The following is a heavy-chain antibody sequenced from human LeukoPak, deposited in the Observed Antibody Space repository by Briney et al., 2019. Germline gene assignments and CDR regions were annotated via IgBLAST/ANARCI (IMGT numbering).Heavy chain of an antibody. CDR2: IIPILGIA. J-gene: IGHJ3*02. CDR3: AREDCSGGSCYSLSLTPVFHVFDI. V-gene: IGHV1-69*04. CDR1: GGTFSSYA. D-gene: IGHD2-15*01. Sequence: SVKVSCKASGGTFSSYAISWVRQAPGQGLEWMGRIIPILGIANYAQKFQGRVTITADKSTSTAYMELRSLRSDDTAVYYCAREDCSGGSCYSLSLTPVFHVFDIWGQGTMVTVSS.